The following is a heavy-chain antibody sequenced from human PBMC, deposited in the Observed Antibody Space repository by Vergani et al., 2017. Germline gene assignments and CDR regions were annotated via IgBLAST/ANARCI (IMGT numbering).Heavy chain of an antibody. D-gene: IGHD4-17*01. J-gene: IGHJ4*02. V-gene: IGHV3-15*01. Sequence: EVQLVESGGGLVKPGGSLRLSCAASGFTFSNAWMSWVRQAPGKGLEWVGRIKSKTDGGTTDYAAPVKGRFTISRDDSKNTLYLQMNSLKTEDTAVYYCTTGLDDYVILDYWGQGTLVTVSS. CDR2: IKSKTDGGTT. CDR1: GFTFSNAW. CDR3: TTGLDDYVILDY.